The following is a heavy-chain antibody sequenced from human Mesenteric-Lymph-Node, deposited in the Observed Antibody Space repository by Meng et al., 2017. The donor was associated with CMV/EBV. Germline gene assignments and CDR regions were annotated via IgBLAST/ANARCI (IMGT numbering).Heavy chain of an antibody. V-gene: IGHV3-53*01. CDR1: GFSVSSNY. D-gene: IGHD6-19*01. J-gene: IGHJ4*02. CDR3: ARDLPGSGWLGY. Sequence: LSLTCAASGFSVSSNYMSWVRQAPGKGLEWVSVIYSGGSTYYADSVKGRFTISRDNSKNTLYLQMNSLRAEDTAVYYCARDLPGSGWLGYWGQGTLVTVSS. CDR2: IYSGGST.